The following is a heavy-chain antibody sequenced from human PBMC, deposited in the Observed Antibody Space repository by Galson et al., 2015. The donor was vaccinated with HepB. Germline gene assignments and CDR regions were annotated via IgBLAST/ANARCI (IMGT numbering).Heavy chain of an antibody. CDR3: ARDTTGYVWGSYRPSDAFDI. Sequence: SVKVSCKASGYTFTNYGISWVRQAPGQGLEWMGWISTYNGKTNYAQKLQGRVTMTTDTSTSTAYMELRSLRSDDTAVYYCARDTTGYVWGSYRPSDAFDIWGQGTMVTVSS. J-gene: IGHJ3*02. D-gene: IGHD3-16*02. CDR2: ISTYNGKT. CDR1: GYTFTNYG. V-gene: IGHV1-18*04.